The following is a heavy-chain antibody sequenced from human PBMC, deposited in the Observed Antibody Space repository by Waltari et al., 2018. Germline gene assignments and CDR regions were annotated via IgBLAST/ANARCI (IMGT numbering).Heavy chain of an antibody. CDR3: ARTSLLAVDGLNHY. J-gene: IGHJ4*02. D-gene: IGHD3-3*02. CDR1: GYTFASHA. V-gene: IGHV1-18*01. CDR2: ISVYNGNT. Sequence: QVQLVQSGAEVKKPGASVKVSCTASGYTFASHAISWVRQAPGQGLEWMGWISVYNGNTNYAQKFQDRVTMTTDTSTSTAYMELRSLRSDDTAVYYCARTSLLAVDGLNHYWGQGTLVTVSS.